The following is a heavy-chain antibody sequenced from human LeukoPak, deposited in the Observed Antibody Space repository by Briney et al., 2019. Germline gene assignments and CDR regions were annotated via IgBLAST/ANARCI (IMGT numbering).Heavy chain of an antibody. CDR1: GYSISSGSY. CDR3: SRQGSRSWYGDFDY. CDR2: IYHSGDT. V-gene: IGHV4-38-2*01. D-gene: IGHD6-13*01. J-gene: IGHJ4*02. Sequence: SETLSLTCAVSGYSISSGSYWGWVRQTPGKGLEWIGSIYHSGDTYYNPSLRSRLTIPVDKFKNQFSLKLTSMTAADTAVYYCSRQGSRSWYGDFDYWGQGTLVTVSS.